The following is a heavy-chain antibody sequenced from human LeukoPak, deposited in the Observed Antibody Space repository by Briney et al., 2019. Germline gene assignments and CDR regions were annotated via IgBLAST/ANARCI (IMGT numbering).Heavy chain of an antibody. V-gene: IGHV4-4*07. D-gene: IGHD5-12*01. Sequence: PSETLSLTCTVSGGSISSYYWSWIRQPAGKGLEWIGRIYTSGRTNYNPSLKSRVTMSVDTSKNQFSLKLSSVTAADTAVYYCARGGYSGYDWAAYYYYMDVWGKGTTVTVSS. CDR3: ARGGYSGYDWAAYYYYMDV. CDR2: IYTSGRT. J-gene: IGHJ6*03. CDR1: GGSISSYY.